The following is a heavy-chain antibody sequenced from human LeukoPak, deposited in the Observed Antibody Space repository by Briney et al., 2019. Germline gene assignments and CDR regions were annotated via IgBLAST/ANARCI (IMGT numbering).Heavy chain of an antibody. D-gene: IGHD3-22*01. J-gene: IGHJ5*02. CDR3: ARHPYYYDSSGLNWFDP. Sequence: SETLSLTCAVSGYSISSGYYWGWIRQPPGKGLEWIGSIYHSGSTYYNPSLKSRVTISVDTSKNQFSLKLSSVTAADTAVYYCARHPYYYDSSGLNWFDPWGQGTLVTVSS. CDR1: GYSISSGYY. V-gene: IGHV4-38-2*01. CDR2: IYHSGST.